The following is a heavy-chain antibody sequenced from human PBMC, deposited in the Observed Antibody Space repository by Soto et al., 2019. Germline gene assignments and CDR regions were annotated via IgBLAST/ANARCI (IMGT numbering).Heavy chain of an antibody. D-gene: IGHD5-18*01. CDR3: AKVSRGYSYGYLLS. J-gene: IGHJ5*02. V-gene: IGHV3-30*18. CDR1: GFTFSSYG. Sequence: GGSLRLSCAASGFTFSSYGMHWVRQAPGKGLEWVAVISYDGSNKYYADSVKGRFTISRDNSKNTLYLQMNSLRAEDTAVYYCAKVSRGYSYGYLLSWGQGTLVTVSS. CDR2: ISYDGSNK.